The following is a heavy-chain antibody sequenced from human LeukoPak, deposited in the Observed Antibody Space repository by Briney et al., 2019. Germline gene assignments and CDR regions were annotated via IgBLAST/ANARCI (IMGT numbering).Heavy chain of an antibody. CDR1: GFTVNSNY. D-gene: IGHD4-23*01. J-gene: IGHJ6*02. CDR2: IYSGGST. Sequence: GGSLRLSCAASGFTVNSNYMCWVRQAPGKGLEWVSVIYSGGSTYYADSVKGRFTISRDNSKNTLYLQMNSLRAEDTAVYYCAFFKVVTPRFYYYCMDVWGQGTTVTVSS. CDR3: AFFKVVTPRFYYYCMDV. V-gene: IGHV3-53*01.